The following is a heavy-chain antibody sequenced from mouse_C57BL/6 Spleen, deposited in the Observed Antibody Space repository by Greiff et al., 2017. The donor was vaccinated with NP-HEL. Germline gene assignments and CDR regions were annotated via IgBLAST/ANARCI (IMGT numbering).Heavy chain of an antibody. V-gene: IGHV5-9-1*02. CDR1: GFTFSSYA. D-gene: IGHD1-1*01. CDR3: TRDNPYYYGSSYPYFDY. Sequence: DVKLVESGEGLVKPGGSLKLSCAASGFTFSSYAMSWVRQTPEKRLEWVAYISSGGDYIYYADTVKGRFTISRDNARNTLYLQMSSLKSEDTAMYYCTRDNPYYYGSSYPYFDYWGQGTTLTVSS. CDR2: ISSGGDYI. J-gene: IGHJ2*01.